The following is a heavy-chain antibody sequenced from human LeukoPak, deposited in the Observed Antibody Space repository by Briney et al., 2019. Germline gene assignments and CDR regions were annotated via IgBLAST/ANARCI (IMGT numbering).Heavy chain of an antibody. CDR3: ARWESGSYLIFDY. CDR2: ITGSSSNI. CDR1: GFTFSSYS. J-gene: IGHJ4*02. D-gene: IGHD1-26*01. V-gene: IGHV3-48*02. Sequence: GSLRLSCAASGFTFSSYSMNWVRQAPGKGLEWVSYITGSSSNIYYADSVKGRFTISRDNAKNSLYLQMNSLRDEDTAVYYCARWESGSYLIFDYWGQGTLVTVSS.